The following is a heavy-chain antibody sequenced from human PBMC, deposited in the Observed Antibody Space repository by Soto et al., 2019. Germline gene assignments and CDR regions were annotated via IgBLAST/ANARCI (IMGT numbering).Heavy chain of an antibody. Sequence: ASVKVSCKASVYTFTSYYIHWVRQAPGQGLEWMGIINPSGGSTSYAQKFQGRVTMTRDTSTSTVYMELSSLRSEDTAVYYCARGGSGWSENNWFDPWGQGTLVTVSS. CDR1: VYTFTSYY. CDR3: ARGGSGWSENNWFDP. D-gene: IGHD6-19*01. J-gene: IGHJ5*02. V-gene: IGHV1-46*03. CDR2: INPSGGST.